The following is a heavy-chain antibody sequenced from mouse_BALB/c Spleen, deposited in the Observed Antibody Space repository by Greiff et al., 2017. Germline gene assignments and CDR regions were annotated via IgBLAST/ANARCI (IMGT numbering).Heavy chain of an antibody. Sequence: EVKLVESGGGLVKPGGSLKLSCAASGFTFSDYYMYWVRQTPEKRLEWVATISDGGSYTYYPDSVKGRFTISRDNAKNNLYLQMSSLKSEDTAMYYCARGGYDYDDGVGAMDYWGQGTSVTVSS. CDR1: GFTFSDYY. J-gene: IGHJ4*01. CDR2: ISDGGSYT. D-gene: IGHD2-4*01. V-gene: IGHV5-4*02. CDR3: ARGGYDYDDGVGAMDY.